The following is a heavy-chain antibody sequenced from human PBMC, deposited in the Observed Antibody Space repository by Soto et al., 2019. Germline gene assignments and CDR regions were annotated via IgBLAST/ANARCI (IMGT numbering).Heavy chain of an antibody. D-gene: IGHD6-6*01. J-gene: IGHJ6*02. CDR3: ARREDGSSSLEGAYYYYGMDV. CDR2: IIPIFGTA. Sequence: QVQLVQSGAEVKKPGSSVKVSCKASGGTFSSYAISWVRQAPGQGLEWMGGIIPIFGTANYAQKFQGRVTITADESTSTAYMGWSTLSPEEAAVYYCARREDGSSSLEGAYYYYGMDVWGQGSTVTVSS. CDR1: GGTFSSYA. V-gene: IGHV1-69*01.